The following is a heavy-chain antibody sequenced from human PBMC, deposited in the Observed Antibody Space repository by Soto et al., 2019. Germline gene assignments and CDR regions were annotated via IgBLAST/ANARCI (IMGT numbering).Heavy chain of an antibody. Sequence: GGSLRLSCAASGFTFSSYWMSWVRQAPGKGLEWVANIKQDGSEKYYVDSVKGRFTISRDNAKNSLYLQMNSLRAEDTAVYYCARCRTNGVCYFDYWGQGTLVTVSS. J-gene: IGHJ4*02. CDR2: IKQDGSEK. V-gene: IGHV3-7*03. CDR3: ARCRTNGVCYFDY. CDR1: GFTFSSYW. D-gene: IGHD2-8*01.